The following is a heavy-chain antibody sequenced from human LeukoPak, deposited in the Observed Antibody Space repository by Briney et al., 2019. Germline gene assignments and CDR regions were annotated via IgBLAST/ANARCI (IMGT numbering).Heavy chain of an antibody. J-gene: IGHJ3*02. V-gene: IGHV1-46*01. CDR2: INPSGGST. CDR1: GYTFTSYY. D-gene: IGHD1-26*01. CDR3: AREESGSYLMYDAFDI. Sequence: ASVKVSCKASGYTFTSYYMHWVRQAPGQGLEWMGIINPSGGSTSYAQKFQGRVTMTRDMSTSTVYMELSSRRSEDTAVYYCAREESGSYLMYDAFDIWGQGTMVTVSS.